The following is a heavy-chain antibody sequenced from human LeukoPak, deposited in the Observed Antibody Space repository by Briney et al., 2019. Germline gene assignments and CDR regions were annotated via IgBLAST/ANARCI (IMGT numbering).Heavy chain of an antibody. V-gene: IGHV3-21*04. CDR3: ARRAGAYSHPYDY. Sequence: GGSLRLSCAASGFTFSSYSMNWVRQAPGKGLEWVSFISSSSSYIYYADSAKGRFTISRDNSKNTLYLQMNSLRAEDTAVYYCARRAGAYSHPYDYWGQGTLVTVSS. CDR2: ISSSSSYI. D-gene: IGHD4/OR15-4a*01. J-gene: IGHJ4*02. CDR1: GFTFSSYS.